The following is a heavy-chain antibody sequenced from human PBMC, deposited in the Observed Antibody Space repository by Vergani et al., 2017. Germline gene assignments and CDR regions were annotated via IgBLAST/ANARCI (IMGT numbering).Heavy chain of an antibody. V-gene: IGHV2-70*04. CDR3: ARVEQQRSKGWFDP. CDR2: IDWDDDK. J-gene: IGHJ5*02. CDR1: GFSVNSHPMR. Sequence: QVTLKESGPALVKPTQTLTLTCTLSGFSVNSHPMRVIWIRQPPGKALEWLALIDWDDDKFYDRSLKTRLTISKDTSKNQVVLRMTNMDPVDTAMYYCARVEQQRSKGWFDPWGQGTLVTVSS. D-gene: IGHD6-13*01.